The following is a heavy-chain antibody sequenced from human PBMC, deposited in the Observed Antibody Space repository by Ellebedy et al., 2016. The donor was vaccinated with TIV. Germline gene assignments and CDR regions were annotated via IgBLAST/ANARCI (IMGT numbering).Heavy chain of an antibody. CDR3: ARDEEGCLDCHYGMDV. V-gene: IGHV3-33*01. CDR1: GFTFSSYG. Sequence: GESLKISCAASGFTFSSYGMHWVRQAPGKGLEWVAVIWYDGSNKYYADSVKGRFTISRDNSKNTLYLQMNSLRAEDTAVYYCARDEEGCLDCHYGMDVWGQGTTVTVSS. D-gene: IGHD2-21*01. CDR2: IWYDGSNK. J-gene: IGHJ6*02.